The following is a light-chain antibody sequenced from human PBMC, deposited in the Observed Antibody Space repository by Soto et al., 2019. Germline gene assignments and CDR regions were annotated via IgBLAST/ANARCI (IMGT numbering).Light chain of an antibody. CDR2: EVT. Sequence: QSVLTQPASVSGSAGQSIAISCTGSSSDVGIYNYVSWYQQHPGKVPKLIIYEVTSRPSGVSIRFSGSKSGNTASMTISGLQPEAEADYYCSSYTTSSTRVFGTGTKVTV. V-gene: IGLV2-14*01. J-gene: IGLJ1*01. CDR3: SSYTTSSTRV. CDR1: SSDVGIYNY.